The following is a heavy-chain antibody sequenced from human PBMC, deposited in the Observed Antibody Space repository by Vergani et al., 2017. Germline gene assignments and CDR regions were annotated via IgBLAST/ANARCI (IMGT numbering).Heavy chain of an antibody. CDR1: GFTFSDYY. D-gene: IGHD3-10*01. CDR2: ISSSSSYT. Sequence: QVQLVESGGGLVKPGGSLRLSCAASGFTFSDYYMSWIRQAPGKGLEWVSYISSSSSYTNYADSVKGRFTISRDNAKNSLYLQMNSLRAEDTAVYYCAKDLGFGEARGYYFDYWGQGTLVTVSS. V-gene: IGHV3-11*05. J-gene: IGHJ4*02. CDR3: AKDLGFGEARGYYFDY.